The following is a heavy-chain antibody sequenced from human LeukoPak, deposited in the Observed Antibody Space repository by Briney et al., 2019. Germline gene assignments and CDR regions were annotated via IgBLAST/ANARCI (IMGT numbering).Heavy chain of an antibody. CDR2: IYPGDYRI. J-gene: IGHJ5*02. V-gene: IGHV5-51*01. CDR1: GYSFTNYW. D-gene: IGHD6-13*01. CDR3: ACRDLTSTWSLP. Sequence: GESLKISCQGFGYSFTNYWIGWVRQMPGKGMEWMGVIYPGDYRIRYNPSFQGQFTISVDKSISTAYLQWVSLKASDTAMYYCACRDLTSTWSLPWGQGTLVTVSS.